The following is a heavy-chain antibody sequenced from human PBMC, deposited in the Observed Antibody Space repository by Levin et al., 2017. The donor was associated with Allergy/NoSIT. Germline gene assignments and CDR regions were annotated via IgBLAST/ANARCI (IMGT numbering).Heavy chain of an antibody. CDR3: VRRGYYSETVRGMDV. D-gene: IGHD3-22*01. CDR1: GYSFSSHW. V-gene: IGHV5-51*01. CDR2: IYPGDSDI. J-gene: IGHJ6*02. Sequence: VASVKVSCKASGYSFSSHWIVWVRQMPGEGLEWVGIIYPGDSDIRYSPSFQGRVNISCDKSTSTAYLQWSSLKASDTALYYCVRRGYYSETVRGMDVWGQGTPVTVSS.